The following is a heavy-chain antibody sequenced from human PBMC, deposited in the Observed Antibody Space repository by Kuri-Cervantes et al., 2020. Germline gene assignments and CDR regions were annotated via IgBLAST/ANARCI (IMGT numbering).Heavy chain of an antibody. V-gene: IGHV4-4*07. CDR1: GGPIGTFY. Sequence: SEPLSLTCTGSGGPIGTFYWSWIRQPAGKGLEGIGRIDTTGTTNYNPSLKSRVTMSIDKSRDQFSLSLDSVTAADAAVYYCARGSGSYYNVWFDPWGQGTLVTVSS. CDR3: ARGSGSYYNVWFDP. CDR2: IDTTGTT. D-gene: IGHD3-10*01. J-gene: IGHJ5*02.